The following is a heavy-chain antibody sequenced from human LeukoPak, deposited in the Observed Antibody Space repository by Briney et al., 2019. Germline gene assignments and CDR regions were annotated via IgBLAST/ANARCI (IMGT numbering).Heavy chain of an antibody. CDR2: INPSGGAT. CDR1: GYTFTSYY. V-gene: IGHV1-46*01. J-gene: IGHJ4*02. CDR3: AREGYDSSGTKEGFDY. Sequence: ASVKVSCKASGYTFTSYYMHWVRQAPGQGLEWMGIINPSGGATSYAQKFQGRVTMTRDTSTSTVYMELSSLRSEDTAVYYCAREGYDSSGTKEGFDYWGQGTLVTVSS. D-gene: IGHD3-22*01.